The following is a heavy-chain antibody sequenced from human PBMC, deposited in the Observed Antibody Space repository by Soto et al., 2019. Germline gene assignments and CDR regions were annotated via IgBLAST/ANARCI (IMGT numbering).Heavy chain of an antibody. J-gene: IGHJ6*03. Sequence: QVQLVQSGAEVKKPGSSVKVSCKASGGTFSSYTISWVRQAPGQGLEWMGRIIPILGIANYAQKFQGRVTITADNSASTAYMELSSLRSEDTAVYYCARAGMVRGVIIAPYYYYYMDVWGKGTTVTVSS. CDR2: IIPILGIA. CDR1: GGTFSSYT. V-gene: IGHV1-69*02. D-gene: IGHD3-10*01. CDR3: ARAGMVRGVIIAPYYYYYMDV.